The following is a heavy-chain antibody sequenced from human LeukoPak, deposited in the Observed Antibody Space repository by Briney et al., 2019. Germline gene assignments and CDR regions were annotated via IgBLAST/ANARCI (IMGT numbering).Heavy chain of an antibody. CDR2: INPNSGGT. V-gene: IGHV1-2*02. J-gene: IGHJ4*02. D-gene: IGHD2-2*01. CDR3: ARILLGCSSTSCYSDLRDY. Sequence: ASVTVSFKASGYTFTGYYMHWVRQAPGQGLEWMGWINPNSGGTNYAQKFQGRVTMTRDTSISTAYMELSRLRSDDTAVYYCARILLGCSSTSCYSDLRDYWGQGTLVTVSS. CDR1: GYTFTGYY.